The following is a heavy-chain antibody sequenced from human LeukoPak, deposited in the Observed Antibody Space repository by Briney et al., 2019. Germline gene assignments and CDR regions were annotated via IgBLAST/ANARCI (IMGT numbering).Heavy chain of an antibody. V-gene: IGHV1-2*02. CDR3: ARSYNWNDPFDY. Sequence: GAAVKVSCKASGCTFTGYYMHWVRQAPGQGLEWMGWINPNSGGTNYAQKFQGRVTMTRDTSISTAYMELSRLRSDDTAVYYCARSYNWNDPFDYWGQGTLVTVSS. CDR2: INPNSGGT. D-gene: IGHD1-1*01. J-gene: IGHJ4*02. CDR1: GCTFTGYY.